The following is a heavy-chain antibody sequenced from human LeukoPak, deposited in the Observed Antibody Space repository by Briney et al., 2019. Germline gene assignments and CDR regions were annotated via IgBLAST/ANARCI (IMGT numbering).Heavy chain of an antibody. CDR1: GGTFSGYA. D-gene: IGHD3-22*01. Sequence: SGKVSCKAAGGTFSGYAIRWGREAPGQGVGWLGRIIPILGIANYAQKFQGRVTITADTSTTTAYMELSSLRSEDPAVNYCARDRGDYDDSSGYYYTDYWGQGTLVTVSS. CDR2: IIPILGIA. V-gene: IGHV1-69*04. J-gene: IGHJ4*02. CDR3: ARDRGDYDDSSGYYYTDY.